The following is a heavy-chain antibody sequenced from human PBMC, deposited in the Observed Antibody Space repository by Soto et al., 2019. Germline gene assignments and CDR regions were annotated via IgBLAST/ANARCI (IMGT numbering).Heavy chain of an antibody. V-gene: IGHV1-18*01. J-gene: IGHJ6*02. CDR2: ISVYNGNK. D-gene: IGHD2-8*01. CDR3: ASFPITWIRVLMVDFYSMDV. CDR1: GYTFNNYV. Sequence: QLVQSGGEVKEPGASVQVSCTASGYTFNNYVITWVRQAPGQGLEWLGWISVYNGNKNYAKKGQGRVTMTADTSTRTGDMELRRLQSEDTAVYFCASFPITWIRVLMVDFYSMDVWGEGTTVTVS.